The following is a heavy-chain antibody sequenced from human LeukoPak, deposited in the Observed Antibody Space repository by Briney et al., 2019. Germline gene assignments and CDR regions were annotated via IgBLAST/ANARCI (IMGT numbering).Heavy chain of an antibody. Sequence: GGSLRLSCAASGFTLSTYTMNWVRQAPGEGLQWLSYISSISSTIYYADSVKGRFTNSRYNAKNSLYLQMNSLRDEDTAVYYCAREYSGSSGCAFDIWGQGTMVTVSS. V-gene: IGHV3-48*02. CDR2: ISSISSTI. CDR3: AREYSGSSGCAFDI. CDR1: GFTLSTYT. D-gene: IGHD6-6*01. J-gene: IGHJ3*02.